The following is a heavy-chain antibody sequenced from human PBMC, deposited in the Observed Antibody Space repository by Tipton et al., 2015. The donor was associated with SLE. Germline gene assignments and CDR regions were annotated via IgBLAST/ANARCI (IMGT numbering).Heavy chain of an antibody. J-gene: IGHJ4*02. D-gene: IGHD6-19*01. CDR2: IYYSGST. CDR1: GGSISSGSYY. CDR3: ARDSKWLAFDY. V-gene: IGHV4-61*10. Sequence: TLSLTCTVSGGSISSGSYYWSWIRQPAGKGLEWIGYIYYSGSTYYNPSLKSRVTISVDTSKNQFSLKLSSVTAADTAVYYCARDSKWLAFDYWGQGTLVTVSS.